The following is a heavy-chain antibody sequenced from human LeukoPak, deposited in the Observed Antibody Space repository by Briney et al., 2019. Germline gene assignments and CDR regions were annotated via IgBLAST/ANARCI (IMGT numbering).Heavy chain of an antibody. CDR2: IIPIFGTA. J-gene: IGHJ5*01. V-gene: IGHV1-69*01. CDR3: ARAPYGGNRRFFDF. D-gene: IGHD4-23*01. CDR1: GDTFSSYA. Sequence: ASVKVSCKASGDTFSSYAINWVRQAPGQGLEWMGGIIPIFGTANYAQKFQGRGTFTADESTSTAYMELSSLRSEDTAVYHCARAPYGGNRRFFDFWGQGTLVTVSS.